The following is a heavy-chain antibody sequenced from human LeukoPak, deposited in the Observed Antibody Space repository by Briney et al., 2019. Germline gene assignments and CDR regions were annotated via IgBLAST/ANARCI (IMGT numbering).Heavy chain of an antibody. V-gene: IGHV4-34*01. CDR1: GGSFSGYY. Sequence: SETLSLTCAVYGGSFSGYYWSWIRQPPGKGLEWIGEINHSGSTNYNPSLKSRVTISVDTSKNQFSLKLSSVTAADTAVYYCARGRTRQHRLLTVMNAFDIWGQGTMVTVSS. CDR3: ARGRTRQHRLLTVMNAFDI. J-gene: IGHJ3*02. D-gene: IGHD2-2*01. CDR2: INHSGST.